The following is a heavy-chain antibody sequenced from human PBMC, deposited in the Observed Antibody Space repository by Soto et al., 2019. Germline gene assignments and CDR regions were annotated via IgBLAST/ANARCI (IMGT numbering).Heavy chain of an antibody. D-gene: IGHD6-13*01. CDR2: IYYSGST. CDR1: GGSISSYY. CDR3: ARGIAAAGRAHGSDYFDY. J-gene: IGHJ4*02. V-gene: IGHV4-59*01. Sequence: PSETLSLTCTVSGGSISSYYWSWIRQPPGKGLEWIGYIYYSGSTNYNPSLKSRVTISVDMSKNQFSLKLSSVTAADTAVYYCARGIAAAGRAHGSDYFDYWGQGTLVTVSS.